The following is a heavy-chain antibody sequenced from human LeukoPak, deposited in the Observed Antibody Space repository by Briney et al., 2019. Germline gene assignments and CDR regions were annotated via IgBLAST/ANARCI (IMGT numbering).Heavy chain of an antibody. Sequence: PSETLSLTCTVSGGSISSGGYYWSWIRQHPEKGLEWIGYIYYSGSTYYNPSLKSRVTISVDTSKNQFSLKLSSVTAADTAVYYCARGAVAGTIYWGQGTLVTVSS. J-gene: IGHJ4*02. CDR2: IYYSGST. CDR3: ARGAVAGTIY. CDR1: GGSISSGGYY. D-gene: IGHD6-19*01. V-gene: IGHV4-31*03.